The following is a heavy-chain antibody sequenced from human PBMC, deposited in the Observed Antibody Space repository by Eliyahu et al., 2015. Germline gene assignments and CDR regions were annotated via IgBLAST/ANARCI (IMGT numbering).Heavy chain of an antibody. CDR1: GFTFSSYG. V-gene: IGHV3-33*01. CDR2: IWYDGSNK. J-gene: IGHJ4*02. CDR3: ARDKAGQWLALDY. D-gene: IGHD6-19*01. Sequence: QVQLVESGGGVVQPGRSLXLSCAASGFTFSSYGMHWVRQAPGKGLEWVAVIWYDGSNKYYADSVKGRFTISRDNSKNTLYLQMNSLRAEDTAVYYCARDKAGQWLALDYWGQGTLVTVSS.